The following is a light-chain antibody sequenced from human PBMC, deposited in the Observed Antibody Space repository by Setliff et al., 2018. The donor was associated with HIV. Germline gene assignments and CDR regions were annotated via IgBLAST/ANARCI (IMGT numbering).Light chain of an antibody. J-gene: IGLJ3*02. CDR1: SSDIGGYNY. V-gene: IGLV2-14*03. CDR2: DVT. Sequence: QSVLTQPASVSGSPGQSITISCTGTSSDIGGYNYVSWYQQLPGNTPKLLIYDVTNRPSGVPDRFSGSKSANTVSLTISGLQAEDEADYYCSSFTSSKALLFGGGTKVTVL. CDR3: SSFTSSKALL.